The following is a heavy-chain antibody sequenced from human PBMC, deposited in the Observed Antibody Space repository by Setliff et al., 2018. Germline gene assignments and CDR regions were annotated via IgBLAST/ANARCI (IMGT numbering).Heavy chain of an antibody. CDR2: IIPILGIA. V-gene: IGHV1-69*02. Sequence: SVKVSCKASGGTFSSYTISWVRQAPGQGLEWMGRIIPILGIANYAQKFQGRVTITADKSTSTAYMELSSLRPEDTAVYYCARKGISALSGAFDMWGQGTMVTVSS. J-gene: IGHJ3*02. D-gene: IGHD1-26*01. CDR1: GGTFSSYT. CDR3: ARKGISALSGAFDM.